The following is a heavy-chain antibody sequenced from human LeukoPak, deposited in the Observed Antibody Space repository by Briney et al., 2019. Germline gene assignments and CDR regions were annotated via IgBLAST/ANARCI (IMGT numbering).Heavy chain of an antibody. D-gene: IGHD2-15*01. V-gene: IGHV4-59*11. CDR1: GGSISSHY. CDR3: ARKGPPGGYFDY. Sequence: SETLSLTCTVSGGSISSHYWSWIRQPPGKGLEWIGYVSYSGSTNYNPSLKSRVTISVDTSKNQISLKLSSVTAADTAVYYCARKGPPGGYFDYWGQGTLVTVSS. J-gene: IGHJ4*02. CDR2: VSYSGST.